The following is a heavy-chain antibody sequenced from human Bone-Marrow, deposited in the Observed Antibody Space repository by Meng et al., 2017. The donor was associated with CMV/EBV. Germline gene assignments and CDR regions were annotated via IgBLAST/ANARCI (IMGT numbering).Heavy chain of an antibody. V-gene: IGHV3-7*01. CDR2: MNQDGSKK. D-gene: IGHD4/OR15-4a*01. CDR3: ARMGTANLNDAFDN. Sequence: GESLKISCAASGFNFGTYWMTWVRQAPGKGLEWVANMNQDGSKKYYVDSVRGRFTISRDNVKKSLYLQMNSQRAEDTAVYYCARMGTANLNDAFDNWGQGTMVTVSS. CDR1: GFNFGTYW. J-gene: IGHJ3*02.